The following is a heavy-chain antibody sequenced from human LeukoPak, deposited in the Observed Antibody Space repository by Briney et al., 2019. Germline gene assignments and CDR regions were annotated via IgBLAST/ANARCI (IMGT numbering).Heavy chain of an antibody. V-gene: IGHV3-21*01. CDR1: GFTFSSYS. J-gene: IGHJ3*02. CDR3: ARSEEYSGSYDAFDI. D-gene: IGHD1-26*01. CDR2: ISSSSSYI. Sequence: GSLRLSCAASGFTFSSYSMNWVRQAPGKGLEWVSSISSSSSYIYYADSVKGRFTISRDNAKNSLYLQMNSLRAEDTAVYYCARSEEYSGSYDAFDIWGQGTMVTVSS.